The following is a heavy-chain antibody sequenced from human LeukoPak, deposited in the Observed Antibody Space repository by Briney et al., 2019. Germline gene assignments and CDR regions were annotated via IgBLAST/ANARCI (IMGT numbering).Heavy chain of an antibody. J-gene: IGHJ5*02. CDR3: GRWGVTTGLDR. CDR1: GFTFSSYA. D-gene: IGHD4-11*01. Sequence: SGGSLRLSCAASGFTFSSYAMSWVRQAPGQGLEWVSAISGSAGTTYYADAVKGRFTISRDNAQNSVNLQMNSLRGEDSAVYFCGRWGVTTGLDRWGQGTLVSVAS. V-gene: IGHV3-23*01. CDR2: ISGSAGTT.